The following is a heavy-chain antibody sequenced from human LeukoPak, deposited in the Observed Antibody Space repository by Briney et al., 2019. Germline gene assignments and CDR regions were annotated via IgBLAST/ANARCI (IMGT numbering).Heavy chain of an antibody. CDR3: ASQYYDFWSGNSIDY. Sequence: SETLSLTCAVYGGSFSGYYWSWIRQPPGKGLEWIGEINHSGSTNYNPSLKSRVTISVDTSKNQFSLKLSSVTAADTAVYYCASQYYDFWSGNSIDYWGQGTLVTVSS. CDR1: GGSFSGYY. V-gene: IGHV4-34*01. D-gene: IGHD3-3*01. CDR2: INHSGST. J-gene: IGHJ4*02.